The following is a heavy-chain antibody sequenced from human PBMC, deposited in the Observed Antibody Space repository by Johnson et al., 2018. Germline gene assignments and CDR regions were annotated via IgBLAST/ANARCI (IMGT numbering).Heavy chain of an antibody. J-gene: IGHJ3*02. CDR1: GGSISSSSYY. Sequence: QEQLQESGPGLVKPSEPLSLTCTVSGGSISSSSYYWGWIRQPPGKGLEWIGSIYYSGSTYYNPSLNSRVPISVDTSENQFSLKLSPVTAADTAVSYCARAYGSGGSCYKAAFDIWGQGTMVTVSS. V-gene: IGHV4-39*07. CDR2: IYYSGST. CDR3: ARAYGSGGSCYKAAFDI. D-gene: IGHD2-15*01.